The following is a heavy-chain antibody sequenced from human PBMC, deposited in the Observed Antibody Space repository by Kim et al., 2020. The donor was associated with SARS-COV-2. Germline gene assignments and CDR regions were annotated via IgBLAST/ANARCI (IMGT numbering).Heavy chain of an antibody. Sequence: SLKSRVTISAETSKNQFSLKLSSVTVADTAVYYCASLEYSSSWNDAFDIWGQGTMVTVSS. V-gene: IGHV4-34*01. D-gene: IGHD6-6*01. CDR3: ASLEYSSSWNDAFDI. J-gene: IGHJ3*02.